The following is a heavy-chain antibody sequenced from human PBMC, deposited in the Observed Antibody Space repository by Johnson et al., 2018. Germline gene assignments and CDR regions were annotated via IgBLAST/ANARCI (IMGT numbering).Heavy chain of an antibody. CDR1: GFTFSSYS. Sequence: VQLQESGGGLVKPGGSLRLSCAASGFTFSSYSMNWVRQAPGKGLEWVSSISSSSSYIYYADSVKGRFPISRDNAKNSLYLQMNILRAEDTAVYYCARFGGSTSGWAFDIWGQGTMVTVAS. D-gene: IGHD2-2*01. CDR3: ARFGGSTSGWAFDI. V-gene: IGHV3-21*01. CDR2: ISSSSSYI. J-gene: IGHJ3*02.